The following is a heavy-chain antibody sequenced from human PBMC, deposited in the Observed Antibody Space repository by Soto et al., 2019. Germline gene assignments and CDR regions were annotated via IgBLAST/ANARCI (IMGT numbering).Heavy chain of an antibody. CDR2: IYYSGST. CDR3: ARLLRGAGSYNWFDP. J-gene: IGHJ5*02. Sequence: QLQLQESGPGLVKPSETLSLTCTVSGGSISSSSYYWGWIRQPPGKGLEWIGSIYYSGSTYYNPSLKSRVTISVDTSKNQFSLKLSSVTAADTAVYYCARLLRGAGSYNWFDPWGQGTLVTVSS. CDR1: GGSISSSSYY. D-gene: IGHD3-10*01. V-gene: IGHV4-39*01.